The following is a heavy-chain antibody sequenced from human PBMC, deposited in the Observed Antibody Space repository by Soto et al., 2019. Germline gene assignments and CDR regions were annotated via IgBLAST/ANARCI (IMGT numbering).Heavy chain of an antibody. Sequence: PGGSLRLSSAASGLPFMRYTMNWVRQAPGKGLEWVSSISSSTSYMFYADSVKGRFTISRDNAKNSLYLQMNSLRAEDTAVYFCARGRLAGISDYWGQGTLVTVSS. CDR3: ARGRLAGISDY. D-gene: IGHD1-20*01. CDR2: ISSSTSYM. V-gene: IGHV3-21*01. CDR1: GLPFMRYT. J-gene: IGHJ4*02.